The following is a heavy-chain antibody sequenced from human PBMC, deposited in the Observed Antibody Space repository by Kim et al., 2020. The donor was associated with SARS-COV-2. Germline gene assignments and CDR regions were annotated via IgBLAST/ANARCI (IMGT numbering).Heavy chain of an antibody. CDR3: AKMEVMDGYNYFYYYGRAV. V-gene: IGHV3-23*01. D-gene: IGHD5-12*01. CDR1: GFTFDTYA. Sequence: GGSLRLSCVGSGFTFDTYAMSWVRQAPGKGLEWVSVISGIGVNKFYADSVRGRFTISRDNSKNIVYLQMNSLTDEDTALYYCAKMEVMDGYNYFYYYGRAVWRQRTTFTVS. J-gene: IGHJ6*02. CDR2: ISGIGVNK.